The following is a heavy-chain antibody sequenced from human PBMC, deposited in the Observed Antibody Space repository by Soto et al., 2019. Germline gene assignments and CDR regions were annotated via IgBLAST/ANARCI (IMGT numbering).Heavy chain of an antibody. V-gene: IGHV1-18*01. CDR3: AAEAYCGGDCYPAYYFDY. CDR1: GYTFTSYG. D-gene: IGHD2-21*02. CDR2: ISAYNGNT. Sequence: ASVKVSCKASGYTFTSYGISWVRQAPGQGLEWMGWISAYNGNTNYAQKLQGRVTITRDMSTSTAYMELSSLRSEDTAVYYCAAEAYCGGDCYPAYYFDYWGQGTLVTVSS. J-gene: IGHJ4*02.